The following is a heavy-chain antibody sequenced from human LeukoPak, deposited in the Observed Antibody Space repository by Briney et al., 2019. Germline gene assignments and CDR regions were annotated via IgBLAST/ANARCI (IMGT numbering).Heavy chain of an antibody. Sequence: ASVKVSCKASGYTFTSYGISWVRQAPGQGLEWMGWISAYNGNTNYAQKLQGRVTMTTDTSTGTAYMELRSLRSDDTAVYYCASTYSSGWFYYFDYWGQGTLVTVSS. CDR2: ISAYNGNT. CDR3: ASTYSSGWFYYFDY. V-gene: IGHV1-18*04. CDR1: GYTFTSYG. J-gene: IGHJ4*02. D-gene: IGHD6-19*01.